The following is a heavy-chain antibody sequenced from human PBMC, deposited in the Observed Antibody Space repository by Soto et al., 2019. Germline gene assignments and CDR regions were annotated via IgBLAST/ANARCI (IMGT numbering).Heavy chain of an antibody. CDR1: GGSFSGHY. CDR3: ARRKSSGWYYFDY. D-gene: IGHD6-19*01. Sequence: QVQLQQWGSGLLKPSETLSLNCAVYGGSFSGHYWSWIRQPPGKGLEWIGEIDESGSINNNPSLKSRLTILVHTSKKQISLRLTSLTAADTAVYYCARRKSSGWYYFDYWGQGTPVTVSS. J-gene: IGHJ4*02. V-gene: IGHV4-34*01. CDR2: IDESGSI.